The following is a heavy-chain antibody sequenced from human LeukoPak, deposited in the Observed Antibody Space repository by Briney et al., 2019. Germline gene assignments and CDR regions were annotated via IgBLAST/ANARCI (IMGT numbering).Heavy chain of an antibody. J-gene: IGHJ5*02. Sequence: GASVKVSCKASGYTFTGYYMHWVRQAPGQGLEWMGWINPNSGGTNYAQKFQGRVTMTRDTSISTAYMELSRLRSDDTAVYYCARDTGLLWFGDPNWFDPWGQGTLVTVSS. CDR2: INPNSGGT. V-gene: IGHV1-2*02. CDR3: ARDTGLLWFGDPNWFDP. CDR1: GYTFTGYY. D-gene: IGHD3-10*01.